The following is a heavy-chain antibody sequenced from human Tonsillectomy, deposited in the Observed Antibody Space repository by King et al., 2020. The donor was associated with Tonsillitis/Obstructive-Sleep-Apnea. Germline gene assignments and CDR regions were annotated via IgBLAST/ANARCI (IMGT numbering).Heavy chain of an antibody. CDR3: ARRVAVGPRGDDY. Sequence: HLPLQESGPGLVKPSETLSLTCTVSGGSISSSSYYWGWIRQPPGKGLEWIGSIYYSGSTYYNPSLKSRVTISVDTSKNQFSLKLSSVTAADTAVYYCARRVAVGPRGDDYWGQGTLVTVSS. J-gene: IGHJ4*02. CDR2: IYYSGST. CDR1: GGSISSSSYY. D-gene: IGHD6-19*01. V-gene: IGHV4-39*01.